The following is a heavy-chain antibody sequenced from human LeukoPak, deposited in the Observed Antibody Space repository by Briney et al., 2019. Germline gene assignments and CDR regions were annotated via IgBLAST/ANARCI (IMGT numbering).Heavy chain of an antibody. CDR3: ARDRSGYPKY. J-gene: IGHJ4*02. Sequence: GGSLRLSCAASEFTFSSYSMNWVRQAPGKGLEWVSSISSSSSYIYYADSVKGRFTISRDNAKNSLYLQMKSLRAEDTAVYYCARDRSGYPKYWGQGTLVTVSS. CDR2: ISSSSSYI. D-gene: IGHD5-12*01. CDR1: EFTFSSYS. V-gene: IGHV3-21*01.